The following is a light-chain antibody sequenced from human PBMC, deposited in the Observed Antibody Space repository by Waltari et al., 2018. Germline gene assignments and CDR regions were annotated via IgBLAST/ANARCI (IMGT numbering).Light chain of an antibody. CDR1: ANDVGSYNY. Sequence: QSALTQPRSVSGSPGQSVTISCTGTANDVGSYNYVSWYQQHPGEAPKLMIYDVSKRPGGVPDRCFGSKSGNTASLTISGLQAEDEADYYCCSCAAIYFYVFGTGTKVTVL. CDR3: CSCAAIYFYV. V-gene: IGLV2-11*01. CDR2: DVS. J-gene: IGLJ1*01.